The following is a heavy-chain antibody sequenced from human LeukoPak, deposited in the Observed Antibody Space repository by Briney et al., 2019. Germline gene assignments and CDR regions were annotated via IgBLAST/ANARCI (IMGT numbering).Heavy chain of an antibody. CDR1: GFSVSDSY. Sequence: PGGSLRLSCAASGFSVSDSYMSWVRQAPGKGLEWDSILYSGGDTYYSASVRGRFTISRDNSKNTLYLQMNTLSAADTAVVFCXRGXXXXFXXDVWGKGATVTVSS. J-gene: IGHJ6*04. V-gene: IGHV3-66*02. CDR3: XRGXXXXFXXDV. CDR2: LYSGGDT.